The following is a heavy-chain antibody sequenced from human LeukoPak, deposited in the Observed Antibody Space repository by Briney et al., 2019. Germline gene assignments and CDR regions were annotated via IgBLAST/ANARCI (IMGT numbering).Heavy chain of an antibody. Sequence: SETLSLTCTVSGGTISGYYWSWIRQPPGKGLEWIGQIHYSGSTSYNPSLQSRVTISVDTSKNQFSLKLNSVTAADTALYYCARDSSSFNIGARQASFDYWGQGTLVTVSS. D-gene: IGHD6-6*01. J-gene: IGHJ4*02. CDR1: GGTISGYY. CDR2: IHYSGST. V-gene: IGHV4-59*12. CDR3: ARDSSSFNIGARQASFDY.